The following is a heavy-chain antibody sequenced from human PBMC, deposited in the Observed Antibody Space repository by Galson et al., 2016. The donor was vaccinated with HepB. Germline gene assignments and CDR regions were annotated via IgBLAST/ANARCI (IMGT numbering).Heavy chain of an antibody. Sequence: SLRLSCAASGFIFSSYTMDWVRQAPGERLEWVSAISGSGGGTYYAGSVKGRFTISRDNSKNTLYLQLNNLRAGDTAVYYCARGYGSGTYFVNNWFDPWGQGTLVTVSS. D-gene: IGHD3-10*01. V-gene: IGHV3-23*01. CDR1: GFIFSSYT. J-gene: IGHJ5*02. CDR3: ARGYGSGTYFVNNWFDP. CDR2: ISGSGGGT.